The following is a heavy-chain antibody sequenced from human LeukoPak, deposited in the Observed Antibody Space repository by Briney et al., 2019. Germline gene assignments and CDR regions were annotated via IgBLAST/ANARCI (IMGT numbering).Heavy chain of an antibody. D-gene: IGHD2-2*01. CDR3: AREGVGTSLNGGLWFDP. CDR1: GGSISSYY. Sequence: SETLSLTCTVCGGSISSYYWSWIRQPPGKGLEWIGYIYYSGSTNYNPSLKSRVTISVDTSKNQFSLKLSSVTAADTAVYYCAREGVGTSLNGGLWFDPWGQGTLVTVSS. J-gene: IGHJ5*02. V-gene: IGHV4-59*01. CDR2: IYYSGST.